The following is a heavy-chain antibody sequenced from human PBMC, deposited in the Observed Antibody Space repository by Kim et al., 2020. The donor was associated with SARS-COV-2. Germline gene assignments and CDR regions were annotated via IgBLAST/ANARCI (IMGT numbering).Heavy chain of an antibody. CDR3: ARGLFSYGYSSAWFDP. J-gene: IGHJ5*02. CDR1: GGSVSSGSYY. Sequence: SETLSLTCTVSGGSVSSGSYYWSWIRQPPGKGLEWIGYIYYSGSTNYNPSLKSRVTISVDTSKNQFSLKLSSVTAADTAVYYCARGLFSYGYSSAWFDPWGQGTLVTVSS. V-gene: IGHV4-61*01. CDR2: IYYSGST. D-gene: IGHD5-18*01.